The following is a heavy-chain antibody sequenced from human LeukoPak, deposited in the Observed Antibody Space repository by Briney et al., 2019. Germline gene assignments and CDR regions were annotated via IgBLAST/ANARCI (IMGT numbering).Heavy chain of an antibody. Sequence: PGGSLRLSCAASGFTFSSYGMSCVRQAPGKGLEWASYISSSGSTIYYADSVKGRFTISRDNAKNSLYLQMNSLRAEDTAVYYCAELGITMIGGVWGKGTTVTISS. CDR3: AELGITMIGGV. CDR2: ISSSGSTI. J-gene: IGHJ6*04. D-gene: IGHD3-10*02. CDR1: GFTFSSYG. V-gene: IGHV3-48*04.